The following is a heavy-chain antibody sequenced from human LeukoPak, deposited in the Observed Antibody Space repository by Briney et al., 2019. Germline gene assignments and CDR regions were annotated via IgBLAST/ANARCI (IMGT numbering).Heavy chain of an antibody. Sequence: GRSLRLSCAASGFTFSSYAMHWVRPAPGKGLGWVAVISYDGSNKYYADSVKGRFTISRDNSKNTLYLQMNSLRAEDTAVYYCARDRGGLEVRGVIKNYFDYWRQGTLVTVSS. CDR2: ISYDGSNK. D-gene: IGHD3-10*01. CDR1: GFTFSSYA. J-gene: IGHJ4*02. V-gene: IGHV3-30*04. CDR3: ARDRGGLEVRGVIKNYFDY.